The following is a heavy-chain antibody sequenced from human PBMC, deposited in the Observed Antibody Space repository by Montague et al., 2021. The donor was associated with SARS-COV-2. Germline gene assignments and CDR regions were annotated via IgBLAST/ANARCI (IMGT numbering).Heavy chain of an antibody. CDR3: ARTSASSDY. V-gene: IGHV6-1*01. CDR2: TYYRPKWYN. J-gene: IGHJ4*02. CDR1: GDSVSRNSAA. Sequence: CAISGDSVSRNSAAWNWIRQSPPRGLEWLGRTYYRPKWYNDYAVTVKSRITINPDTSKNQISLQLNSVTPEDTAVYYCARTSASSDYWGQGTLVTVSS. D-gene: IGHD1-26*01.